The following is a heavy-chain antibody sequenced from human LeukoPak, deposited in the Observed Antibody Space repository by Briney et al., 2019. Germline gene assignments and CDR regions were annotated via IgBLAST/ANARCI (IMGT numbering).Heavy chain of an antibody. CDR2: INSDTGHT. Sequence: ASVQVSCKASGYTFMSYRFSWVRQAPGQGLEWMGWINSDTGHTNYAQKFDDRVTLTTDTSTRTAYMELTSLRSDDTAVYYCASGRWWESSGDAFDIWGQGTMVTVSS. V-gene: IGHV1-18*01. D-gene: IGHD4/OR15-4a*01. CDR1: GYTFMSYR. J-gene: IGHJ3*02. CDR3: ASGRWWESSGDAFDI.